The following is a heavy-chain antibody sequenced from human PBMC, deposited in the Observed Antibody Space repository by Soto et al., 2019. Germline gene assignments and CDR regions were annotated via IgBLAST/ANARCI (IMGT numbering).Heavy chain of an antibody. J-gene: IGHJ3*02. Sequence: SETLSLTCTVPGGSISSRNYYWGWIRQPPGKGLEWIGSIYYSGSTYYNPSLKSRVTISVDTSKNQFSLKLSSVTAADTAVYYCARKVNYYESSGTDAFDIWGQGTMVT. CDR2: IYYSGST. D-gene: IGHD3-22*01. CDR3: ARKVNYYESSGTDAFDI. CDR1: GGSISSRNYY. V-gene: IGHV4-39*01.